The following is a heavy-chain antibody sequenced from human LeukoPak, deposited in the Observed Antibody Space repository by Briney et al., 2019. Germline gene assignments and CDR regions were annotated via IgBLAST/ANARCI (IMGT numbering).Heavy chain of an antibody. J-gene: IGHJ3*02. CDR1: GFTFSDYW. CDR3: ARDFYGDYALSAFDI. V-gene: IGHV3-7*01. CDR2: IKQDGSEK. Sequence: GGSLRLSCAASGFTFSDYWMSWVRQAPGKGLEWVANIKQDGSEKYYVDSLKGRFTISRDNAKNSLYLQMNSLRAEDTAVYYCARDFYGDYALSAFDIWGQGAMVTVPS. D-gene: IGHD4-17*01.